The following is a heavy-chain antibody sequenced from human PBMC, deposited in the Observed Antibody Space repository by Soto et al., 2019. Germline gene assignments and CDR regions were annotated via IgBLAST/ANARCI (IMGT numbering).Heavy chain of an antibody. CDR1: GFTFSNYA. J-gene: IGHJ4*02. D-gene: IGHD3-22*01. Sequence: EVQLLESGGGLVQPGGSLRLSCAVSGFTFSNYAMSWVRQAPGKGLEWVSGISGTGISTYYADSVKGRFTISRDNSKNTLSLQMSGLRAEDTAQYFCAKDVFYASPGYYYFWGQGTLVTVSS. V-gene: IGHV3-23*01. CDR3: AKDVFYASPGYYYF. CDR2: ISGTGIST.